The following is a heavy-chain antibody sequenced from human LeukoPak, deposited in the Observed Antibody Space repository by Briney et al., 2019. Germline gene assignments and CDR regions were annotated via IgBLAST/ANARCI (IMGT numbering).Heavy chain of an antibody. Sequence: PGGSLRLSCAVSGFTFSSYAMTCVRQAPGRGLEWVSFISASGGTTYYADSVKGRFTISRDNSKNTLFLQMNCLRAEDTAVYYCATGGTSEYWGQGTLVTVSS. V-gene: IGHV3-23*01. CDR1: GFTFSSYA. J-gene: IGHJ4*02. CDR2: ISASGGTT. D-gene: IGHD3-16*01. CDR3: ATGGTSEY.